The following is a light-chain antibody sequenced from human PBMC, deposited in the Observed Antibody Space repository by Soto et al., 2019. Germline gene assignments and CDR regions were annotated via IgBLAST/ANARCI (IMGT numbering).Light chain of an antibody. Sequence: DIVMTQSPDSLAVSLGERATINCKSSQSLLYSSDNKNYLSWYQQKSGQPPKVLIYWDSNRESVVPDRFSGSGSGTDFTLTISSLQAEDVAVYYCQQYFSIPFTFGPGTKVDI. CDR3: QQYFSIPFT. J-gene: IGKJ3*01. CDR2: WDS. V-gene: IGKV4-1*01. CDR1: QSLLYSSDNKNY.